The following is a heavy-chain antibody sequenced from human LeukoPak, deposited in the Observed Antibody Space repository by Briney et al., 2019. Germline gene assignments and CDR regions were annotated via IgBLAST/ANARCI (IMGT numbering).Heavy chain of an antibody. V-gene: IGHV1-2*02. J-gene: IGHJ4*02. Sequence: ASVKVSCKASGYTFTAYYIHSVRQAPGQGLEWMRWIDTNTGATKYAQTLQGRVTITRDTSTRTAYMELSSLISGDTALYYCASEGFCAGGSWNVQRVGSWGPGNLVTVSS. CDR3: ASEGFCAGGSWNVQRVGS. CDR1: GYTFTAYY. D-gene: IGHD2-8*02. CDR2: IDTNTGAT.